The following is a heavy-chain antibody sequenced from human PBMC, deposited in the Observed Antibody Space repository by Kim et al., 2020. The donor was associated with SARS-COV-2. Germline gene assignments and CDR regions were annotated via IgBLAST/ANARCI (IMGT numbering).Heavy chain of an antibody. V-gene: IGHV3-66*01. CDR3: ARDLWFGELYAFDI. J-gene: IGHJ3*02. D-gene: IGHD3-10*01. Sequence: ADSVKGRFTISRDNSKNTRYLQMNSLRAEDTAVYYCARDLWFGELYAFDIWGQGTMVTVSS.